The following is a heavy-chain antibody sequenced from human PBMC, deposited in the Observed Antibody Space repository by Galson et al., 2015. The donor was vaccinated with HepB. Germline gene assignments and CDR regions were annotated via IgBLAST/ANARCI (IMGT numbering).Heavy chain of an antibody. V-gene: IGHV3-23*01. J-gene: IGHJ6*02. CDR2: IGDGGGST. D-gene: IGHD6-19*01. CDR3: ARRPQWLVAYLVYYVGMDV. CDR1: GFTFTSHV. Sequence: SLRLSCAASGFTFTSHVMAWVRQAPGKGLEWVSSIGDGGGSTYYADSVTGRFTISRDNAKNTLYLQMNSLRAEDTAVYYCARRPQWLVAYLVYYVGMDVWGQGTTVTVSS.